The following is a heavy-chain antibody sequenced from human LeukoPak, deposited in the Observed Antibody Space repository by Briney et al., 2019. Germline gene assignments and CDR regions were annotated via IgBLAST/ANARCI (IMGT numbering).Heavy chain of an antibody. CDR2: ISAYNGNT. J-gene: IGHJ6*03. CDR3: ARVSYSSGWYPVYYYYYMDV. CDR1: GYTFTSYG. V-gene: IGHV1-18*01. D-gene: IGHD6-19*01. Sequence: GASVKVSCKASGYTFTSYGISWVRQAPGQGLEWMGWISAYNGNTNYAQKLQGRVTMTTDTSTSTAYMELRSLRSDDTAVYYCARVSYSSGWYPVYYYYYMDVWGKGTTVTISS.